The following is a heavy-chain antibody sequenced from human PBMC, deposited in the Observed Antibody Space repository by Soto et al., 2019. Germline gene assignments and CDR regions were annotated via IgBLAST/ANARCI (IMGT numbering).Heavy chain of an antibody. CDR2: IIPIFGTA. Sequence: GASVKVSCKASGGTFSSYAISWVRQAAGQGLEWMGGIIPIFGTANYAQKFQGRVTITADESTSTAYMELCSLRSEDTAVYYCARGVVPAALQQNWFYPWGQGTLVTVSS. V-gene: IGHV1-69*13. CDR1: GGTFSSYA. D-gene: IGHD2-2*02. CDR3: ARGVVPAALQQNWFYP. J-gene: IGHJ5*02.